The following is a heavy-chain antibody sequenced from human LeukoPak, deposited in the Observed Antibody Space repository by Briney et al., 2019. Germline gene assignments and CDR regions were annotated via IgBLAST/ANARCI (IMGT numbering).Heavy chain of an antibody. J-gene: IGHJ4*02. V-gene: IGHV3-23*01. D-gene: IGHD4-17*01. Sequence: HPGGSLRLSCAASGFTFSSYAMSWVRQAPGKGLEWVSAISGSGGSTYYADSVKGRFTISRDNSKNTLYLQMNSLRAEDTAVYYCAKDLLYGDYTPAWGQGTLVTVSS. CDR3: AKDLLYGDYTPA. CDR2: ISGSGGST. CDR1: GFTFSSYA.